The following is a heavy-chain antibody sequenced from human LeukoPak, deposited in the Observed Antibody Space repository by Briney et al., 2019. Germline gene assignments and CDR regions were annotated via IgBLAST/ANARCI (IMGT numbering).Heavy chain of an antibody. V-gene: IGHV3-9*01. CDR3: AKGLGYSYLHRFDP. CDR2: ISWNSGSI. Sequence: GRSLRLSCAASGFTFDDYAMYWVRQAPGKGLEWVSGISWNSGSIGYADSVKGRFTISRDNSKNTLYLQMNSLRAEDTAVYYCAKGLGYSYLHRFDPWGQGTLVTVSS. CDR1: GFTFDDYA. J-gene: IGHJ5*02. D-gene: IGHD5-18*01.